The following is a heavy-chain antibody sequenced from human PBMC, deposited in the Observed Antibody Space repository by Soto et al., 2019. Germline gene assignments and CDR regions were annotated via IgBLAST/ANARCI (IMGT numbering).Heavy chain of an antibody. V-gene: IGHV1-69*02. CDR3: ARSSYCGGDCYSGGDY. Sequence: QVQLVQSGAEVKKPGSSVKVSCKASGGTFSSYTISWVRQAPGQGLEWMGRIIPILGIANYAQKFQGRVTSTAEKCTSPAELDLSSLRSEDTAVDYWARSSYCGGDCYSGGDYWGQGTLVTVSS. CDR1: GGTFSSYT. CDR2: IIPILGIA. J-gene: IGHJ4*02. D-gene: IGHD2-21*02.